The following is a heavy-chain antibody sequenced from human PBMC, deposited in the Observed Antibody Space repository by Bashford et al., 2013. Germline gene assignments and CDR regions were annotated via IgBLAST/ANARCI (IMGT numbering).Heavy chain of an antibody. V-gene: IGHV3-11*01. CDR2: ISYSGITM. D-gene: IGHD6-19*01. CDR3: ARDRPRPTKTRIAVAGTSDY. CDR1: GFIFSDYQ. Sequence: GGSLRLSCAASGFIFSDYQMSWIRQAPGQGLEWISYISYSGITMFYADSVKGRFTIYRDNAKNIVYLQMNSLRAEDTAVYYCARDRPRPTKTRIAVAGTSDYWGQGTLVTVSS. J-gene: IGHJ4*02.